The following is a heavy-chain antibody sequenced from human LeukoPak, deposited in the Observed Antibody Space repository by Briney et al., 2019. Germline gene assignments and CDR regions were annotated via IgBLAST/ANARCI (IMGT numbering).Heavy chain of an antibody. CDR1: GFTFSTYA. CDR3: TRQDVRGGY. D-gene: IGHD3-10*02. CDR2: ITDSGGST. Sequence: GGSLRLSYAASGFTFSTYAMSWVRQAPGKGLEWVSTITDSGGSTYYADSVKGRFTLSRDNSKNTLSLQLNSLRAEDTALYYCTRQDVRGGYWGQGTLVTVSS. J-gene: IGHJ4*02. V-gene: IGHV3-23*01.